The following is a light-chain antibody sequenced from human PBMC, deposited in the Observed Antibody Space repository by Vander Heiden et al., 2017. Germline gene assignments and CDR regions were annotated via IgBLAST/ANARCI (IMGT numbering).Light chain of an antibody. V-gene: IGKV1-9*01. J-gene: IGKJ3*01. CDR2: SAS. CDR3: QQSNSFPIYS. CDR1: QDVSRY. Sequence: DIRLTQSPYFLSASVGDRVTINCRASQDVSRYLAWYQQKPGKAPKLLIYSASTLQSGVPSRFSGSGSGTEFTLTISSLQPEDFATYYCQQSNSFPIYSFGPGSRVDFK.